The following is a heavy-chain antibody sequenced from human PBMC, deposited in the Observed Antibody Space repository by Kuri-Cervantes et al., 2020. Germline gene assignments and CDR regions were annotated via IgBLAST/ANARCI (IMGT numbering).Heavy chain of an antibody. CDR1: GFSLSNARMG. CDR3: AIKSGSYYDY. CDR2: IYWDDDK. D-gene: IGHD1-26*01. J-gene: IGHJ4*02. V-gene: IGHV2-5*05. Sequence: SGPTLVKPTETLTLTCTVSGFSLSNARMGVSWIRQPPGRALEWLALIYWDDDKRYGPSLKSRLTITKDTSKNQVVLTMTNMDPVDTATYYCAIKSGSYYDYWGQGTLVTVSS.